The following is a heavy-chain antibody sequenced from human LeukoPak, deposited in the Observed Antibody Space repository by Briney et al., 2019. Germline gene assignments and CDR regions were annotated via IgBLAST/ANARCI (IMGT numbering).Heavy chain of an antibody. V-gene: IGHV3-74*01. CDR3: VFFYTALKIPY. J-gene: IGHJ4*02. CDR1: GFTFSTYW. D-gene: IGHD2-21*02. Sequence: GGSLRLSCAASGFTFSTYWMHWVRRAPGKGLVWVSVINTEGTTATYADSVKGGFTISRDNAKNTLYLQMDSLRAEDTAIYYCVFFYTALKIPYWGQGGLVTVSS. CDR2: INTEGTTA.